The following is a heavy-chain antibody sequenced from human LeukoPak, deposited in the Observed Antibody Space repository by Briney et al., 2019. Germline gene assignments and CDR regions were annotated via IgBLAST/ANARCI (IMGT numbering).Heavy chain of an antibody. CDR2: IIPIFGTA. V-gene: IGHV1-69*13. D-gene: IGHD2-21*02. Sequence: SVKVSCKASGGTFSSYAISWVRQAPGQGLEWMGGIIPIFGTANYARKFQGRVTITADESTSTAYMELSSLRSEDTAVYYCARDGVYCGGDCCPLRNAFDIWGQGTMVTVSS. J-gene: IGHJ3*02. CDR1: GGTFSSYA. CDR3: ARDGVYCGGDCCPLRNAFDI.